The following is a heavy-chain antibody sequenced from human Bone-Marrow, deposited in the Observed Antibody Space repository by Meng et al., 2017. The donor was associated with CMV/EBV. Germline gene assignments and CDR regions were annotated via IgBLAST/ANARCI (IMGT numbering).Heavy chain of an antibody. CDR3: AKGGRAARQFDY. D-gene: IGHD6-13*01. V-gene: IGHV1-69*01. J-gene: IGHJ4*02. CDR2: IIPVFGTA. CDR1: GGNFSRNA. Sequence: RAFGGNFSRNALSWVRQAPGQGLEWMGGIIPVFGTANYAQYFQGRVTITADESTTTAYMELSSLKSEDTAVYYCAKGGRAARQFDYWGQGTLVTVSS.